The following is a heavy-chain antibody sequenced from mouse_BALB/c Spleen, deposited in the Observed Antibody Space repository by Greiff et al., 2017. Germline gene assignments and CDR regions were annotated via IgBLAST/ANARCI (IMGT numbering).Heavy chain of an antibody. J-gene: IGHJ3*01. Sequence: VQLQQPGAELVKPGTSVKLSCKASGFNFTSYWINWVKLRPGQGLEWIGDIYPGSGSTNYNEKFKSKATLTVDTSSSTAYMQLSSLASEDSALYYCAREITTGFAYWGQGTLVTVSA. CDR2: IYPGSGST. D-gene: IGHD2-4*01. CDR1: GFNFTSYW. V-gene: IGHV1-55*01. CDR3: AREITTGFAY.